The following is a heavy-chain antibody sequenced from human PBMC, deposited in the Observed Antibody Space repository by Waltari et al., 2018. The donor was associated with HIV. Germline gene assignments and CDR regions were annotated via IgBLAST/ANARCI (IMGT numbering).Heavy chain of an antibody. CDR2: IKQNGSEE. D-gene: IGHD5-12*01. CDR1: GFTFSSYW. J-gene: IGHJ4*02. V-gene: IGHV3-7*01. CDR3: ARLRGGYDFDY. Sequence: EVQLVESGGGLVQPGGSLRLSCAASGFTFSSYWMSWVRQAPGKGLEFVANIKQNGSEESYVESVKGRFTISRDNAKNSLYLQMNNLRAEDTAVYYCARLRGGYDFDYWGQGTLVTVSS.